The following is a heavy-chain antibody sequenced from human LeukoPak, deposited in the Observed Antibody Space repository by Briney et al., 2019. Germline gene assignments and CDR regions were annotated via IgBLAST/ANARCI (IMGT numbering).Heavy chain of an antibody. CDR3: AREGATGATRYFDY. CDR2: IYYSGST. V-gene: IGHV4-30-4*08. D-gene: IGHD1-26*01. CDR1: GGSISSGDYY. Sequence: PSQTLSLTCTVPGGSISSGDYYWSWIRQPPGKGLEWIGYIYYSGSTYYNPSLKSRVTISVDTSKNQFSLELSSVTAADTAVYYCAREGATGATRYFDYWGQGTLVTVSS. J-gene: IGHJ4*02.